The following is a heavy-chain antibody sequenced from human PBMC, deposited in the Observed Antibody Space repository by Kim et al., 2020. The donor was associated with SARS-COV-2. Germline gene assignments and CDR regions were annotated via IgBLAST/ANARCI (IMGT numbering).Heavy chain of an antibody. D-gene: IGHD3-9*01. CDR1: GFTFSYYH. CDR2: ISHTSDTI. Sequence: GGSLRLSCAASGFTFSYYHMNWVRQAPGKGLEWVAHISHTSDTIHYADSVKGRFTVSRDNGKNSLSLQMNSLGADDTAIYYCARVGSRYFDWFNDEWGQGTQVTVSS. J-gene: IGHJ4*02. V-gene: IGHV3-48*01. CDR3: ARVGSRYFDWFNDE.